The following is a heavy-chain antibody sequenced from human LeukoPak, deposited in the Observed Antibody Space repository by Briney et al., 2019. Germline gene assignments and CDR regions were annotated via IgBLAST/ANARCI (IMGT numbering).Heavy chain of an antibody. CDR3: ARDRFYYYYYGMDV. CDR1: GGTFSSYA. V-gene: IGHV3-64*01. Sequence: ASVKVSCKASGGTFSSYAMHWVRQAPGKGLEYVSAISSNGGSTYYANSVKGRFTISRDNSKNTLYLQMGSLRAEDMAVYYCARDRFYYYYYGMDVWGQGTTVTVSS. J-gene: IGHJ6*02. CDR2: ISSNGGST.